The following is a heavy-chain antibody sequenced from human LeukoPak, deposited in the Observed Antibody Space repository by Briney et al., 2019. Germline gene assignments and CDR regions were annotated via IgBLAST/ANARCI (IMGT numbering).Heavy chain of an antibody. D-gene: IGHD3-16*02. CDR2: ISTISGAT. CDR1: GFIFRDST. J-gene: IGHJ5*02. Sequence: GGSLRLSCAASGFIFRDSTMNWVRQAPGKGLEWVAHISTISGATHYADSVAGRFTIYRDNAESSPFLQMNSLRAEDTALYYCVKSLTALDLWGQGTLVTVSS. CDR3: VKSLTALDL. V-gene: IGHV3-48*04.